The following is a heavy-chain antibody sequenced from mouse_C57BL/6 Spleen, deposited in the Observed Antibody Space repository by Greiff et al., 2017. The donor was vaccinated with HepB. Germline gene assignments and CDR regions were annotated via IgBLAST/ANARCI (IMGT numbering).Heavy chain of an antibody. V-gene: IGHV3-6*01. CDR3: ARDGKLTGTVVAY. Sequence: VQLKESGPGLVKPSQSLSLTCSVTGYSITSGYYWNWIRQFPGNKLEWMGYISYDGSNNYNPSLKNRISITRDTSKNQFFLKLNSVTTEDTATYYCARDGKLTGTVVAYWGQGTLVTVSA. J-gene: IGHJ3*01. CDR2: ISYDGSN. D-gene: IGHD4-1*01. CDR1: GYSITSGYY.